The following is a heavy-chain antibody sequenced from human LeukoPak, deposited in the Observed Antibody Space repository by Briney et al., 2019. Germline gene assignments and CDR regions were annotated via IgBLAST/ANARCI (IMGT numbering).Heavy chain of an antibody. D-gene: IGHD3-10*01. V-gene: IGHV4-59*01. CDR3: ATDRQEGGSGSYWFDP. J-gene: IGHJ5*02. Sequence: PSETLSLTCTVSGDSISGYYWSWIRQPAGKGLEWIGNVYHSGSTTYNHSLKSRVSMSVDMSKNQFSLNLRSVTAADTATYYCATDRQEGGSGSYWFDPWGQGTQVTVSS. CDR1: GDSISGYY. CDR2: VYHSGST.